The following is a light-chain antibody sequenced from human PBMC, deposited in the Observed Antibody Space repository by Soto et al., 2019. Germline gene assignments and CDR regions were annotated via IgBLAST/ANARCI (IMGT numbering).Light chain of an antibody. Sequence: QSALTQPASVSGSPGQSITISCTGTSSDVGGRNFVSWYQQHPGRAPKLMIYDVRNRPSGVSNLFSGSKSANTASLTISGLHADDGDDYYCSSYSSSGPLVFGGGSQLPLL. CDR2: DVR. CDR3: SSYSSSGPLV. CDR1: SSDVGGRNF. V-gene: IGLV2-14*01. J-gene: IGLJ2*01.